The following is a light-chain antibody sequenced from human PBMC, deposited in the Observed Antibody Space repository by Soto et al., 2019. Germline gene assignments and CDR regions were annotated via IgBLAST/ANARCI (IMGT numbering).Light chain of an antibody. V-gene: IGLV2-14*01. CDR1: SSDVGKYDY. CDR2: EVS. J-gene: IGLJ1*01. Sequence: QSALTQPPSASGSPGQSVTISCTGTSSDVGKYDYVSWYQQHPGKAPKLMIYEVSNRPSGVSNRFSGSKSGNTASLTISGLQAEDEADYYCSSYTSSSTPDVFGTGTKLTVL. CDR3: SSYTSSSTPDV.